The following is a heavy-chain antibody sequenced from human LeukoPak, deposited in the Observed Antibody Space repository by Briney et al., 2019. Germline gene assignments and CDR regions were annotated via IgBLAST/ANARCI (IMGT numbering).Heavy chain of an antibody. CDR3: AMGDSSGWYFDY. CDR1: GSTFDDHG. CDR2: INWNGGST. J-gene: IGHJ4*02. D-gene: IGHD6-19*01. V-gene: IGHV3-20*04. Sequence: RPGGSLRLSCAASGSTFDDHGMSWVRQVPGKGLEWIAGINWNGGSTGYEDSVKGRFTISRDNAKNSLFLQMNSLRAEDTALYYCAMGDSSGWYFDYWGQGTLVTVSS.